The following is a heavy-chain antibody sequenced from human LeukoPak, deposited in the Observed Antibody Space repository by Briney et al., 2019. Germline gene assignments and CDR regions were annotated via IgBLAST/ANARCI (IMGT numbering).Heavy chain of an antibody. CDR3: ARVGVECSGGSCYSYYFDY. Sequence: ASVKVSCKASGYTFTSYDINWVRQATGQGLVWMGWMNPNSSNTGYAQKFQGRVTMTRNTSISTAYMELSSLRPEDTAVYYCARVGVECSGGSCYSYYFDYWGQGTLVTVSS. CDR2: MNPNSSNT. V-gene: IGHV1-8*01. D-gene: IGHD2-15*01. CDR1: GYTFTSYD. J-gene: IGHJ4*02.